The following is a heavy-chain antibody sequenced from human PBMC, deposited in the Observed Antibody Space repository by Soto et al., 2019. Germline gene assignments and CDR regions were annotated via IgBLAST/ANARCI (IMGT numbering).Heavy chain of an antibody. J-gene: IGHJ4*02. Sequence: LQLXEXGSGLVKPSQTLSLTCAVSGGSISSGGYSWSWIRQPPGKGLEWIGYIYHSGSTYYNPSLKSRVTILVDRSKNQFSLKLSSVTAADTAVYYCARGEVVALGYWGQGTLVTVSS. CDR3: ARGEVVALGY. CDR1: GGSISSGGYS. D-gene: IGHD2-15*01. V-gene: IGHV4-30-2*01. CDR2: IYHSGST.